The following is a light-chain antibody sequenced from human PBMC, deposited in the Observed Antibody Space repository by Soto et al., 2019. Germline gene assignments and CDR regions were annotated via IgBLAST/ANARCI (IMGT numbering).Light chain of an antibody. J-gene: IGKJ1*01. CDR2: GAS. CDR3: QQYANSPPT. Sequence: EIVLTQSPGTLSLSPGERDTLSCRASQSASSRYLAWYQQKPGQAPRLLIYGASSRATGIPDRFSGSGSGTDFTFTISRLEPEDFAVYYCQQYANSPPTFGQGTKV. CDR1: QSASSRY. V-gene: IGKV3-20*01.